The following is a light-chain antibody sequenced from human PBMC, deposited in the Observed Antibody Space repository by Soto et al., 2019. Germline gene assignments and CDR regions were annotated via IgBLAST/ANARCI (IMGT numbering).Light chain of an antibody. CDR1: QSVLYSSNNKNY. J-gene: IGKJ3*01. Sequence: DIVMTQSPDSLAVSLGERATINCKSSQSVLYSSNNKNYLAWYQQKPGQPPKLLIYWASTRESGVPDRFSGSWSWTDFTLTISSLQAEDVAVYYCQQYYSTPFTFGPGTKVDIK. V-gene: IGKV4-1*01. CDR2: WAS. CDR3: QQYYSTPFT.